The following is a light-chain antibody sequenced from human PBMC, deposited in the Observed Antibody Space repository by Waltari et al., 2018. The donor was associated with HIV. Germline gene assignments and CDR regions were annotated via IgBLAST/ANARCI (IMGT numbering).Light chain of an antibody. CDR2: GAS. J-gene: IGKJ5*01. CDR3: PPSSPWPLT. Sequence: EIVMLQSPATLSVSPGERATLSCRASQSVSSKLAWYQQKPGQAPRLLIYGASTRSTGIPGRFSGSESGTEFILTISSLQSEDCAVYYCPPSSPWPLTFGQGTRLEIK. V-gene: IGKV3D-15*02. CDR1: QSVSSK.